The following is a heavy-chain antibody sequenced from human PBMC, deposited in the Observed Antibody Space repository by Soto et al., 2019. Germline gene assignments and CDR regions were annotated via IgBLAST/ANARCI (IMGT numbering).Heavy chain of an antibody. Sequence: QVQLQESGPGLVKPSQTLSLTCTVSGGSISSTGYFWTWIRQHPGQGLEWIGYIFYSGSTFHNPSLKSRVTISVDTSKTQFSLELSSVTAADTAVYYCAREAGSGDYFDYSGQGTLVTGSS. CDR2: IFYSGST. CDR3: AREAGSGDYFDY. J-gene: IGHJ4*02. V-gene: IGHV4-31*03. D-gene: IGHD1-26*01. CDR1: GGSISSTGYF.